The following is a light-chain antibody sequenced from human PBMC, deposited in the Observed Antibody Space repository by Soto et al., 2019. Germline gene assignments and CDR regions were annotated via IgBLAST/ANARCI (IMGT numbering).Light chain of an antibody. V-gene: IGKV1-6*02. CDR3: LQVFNFPRA. Sequence: AIQMTQSPSSLAGSVGDRLTITCRASQDIGNDLGWYQQKPGKAPKLLIYAASSLQSGVSSRFSGSGSGTEFTLTISSLQPDDFATYYCLQVFNFPRAFGQGTKVDI. J-gene: IGKJ1*01. CDR1: QDIGND. CDR2: AAS.